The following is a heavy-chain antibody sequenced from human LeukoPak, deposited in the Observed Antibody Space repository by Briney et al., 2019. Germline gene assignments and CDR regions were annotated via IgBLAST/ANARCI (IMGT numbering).Heavy chain of an antibody. CDR2: IYYSGST. D-gene: IGHD3-10*01. Sequence: PSETLSLTCTVSGGSISSGGYYWSWIRQPPGKGLEWIGYIYYSGSTNYNPSLKSRVTISVDTSKNQFSLKLSSVTAADTAVYYCARDAAPYYYGSGIFRKNNWFDPWGQGTLVTVSS. CDR1: GGSISSGGYY. CDR3: ARDAAPYYYGSGIFRKNNWFDP. V-gene: IGHV4-61*08. J-gene: IGHJ5*02.